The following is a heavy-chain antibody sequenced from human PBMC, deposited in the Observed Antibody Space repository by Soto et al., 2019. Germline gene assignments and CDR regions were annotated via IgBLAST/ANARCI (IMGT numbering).Heavy chain of an antibody. CDR1: EFSFNNYA. CDR3: ATWTLPLSWNWLQSAAGKFDY. J-gene: IGHJ4*02. Sequence: QVHLVESGGGVVRPGTSLRVSCSASEFSFNNYAVHWVRQAPGEGLEWVALISSDGNNKYYPDSVRGRFTISRDHSNNTDYLQMNSLRVDDTAVYYCATWTLPLSWNWLQSAAGKFDYWGQGTLGTVSS. CDR2: ISSDGNNK. V-gene: IGHV3-30-3*01. D-gene: IGHD5-12*01.